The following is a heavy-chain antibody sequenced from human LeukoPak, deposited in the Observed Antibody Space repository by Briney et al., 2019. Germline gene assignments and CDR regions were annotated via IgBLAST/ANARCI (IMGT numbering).Heavy chain of an antibody. CDR2: ISGSGSGGST. CDR3: AKVDNGKYGHHDF. CDR1: GFTFSSSA. V-gene: IGHV3-23*01. Sequence: GGSLRLSCAASGFTFSSSAMSWVRQAPGKGLEWVSNISGSGSGGSTYYADSVKGRFTISRDNSKYTLSLQMNSLRTEDTAVYYCAKVDNGKYGHHDFWGQGTLVTVS. J-gene: IGHJ4*02. D-gene: IGHD1-1*01.